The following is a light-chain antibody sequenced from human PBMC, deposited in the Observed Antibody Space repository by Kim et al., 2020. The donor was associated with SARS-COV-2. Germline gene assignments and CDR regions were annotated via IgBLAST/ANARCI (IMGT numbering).Light chain of an antibody. CDR1: QGLRYTD. CDR2: GAS. Sequence: LYTGERATLSCRRSQGLRYTDFPGDQQTPVQAPRLLIGGASRSASGVPDRFSVSGSWTDVTLTIKVLEPEDFAVYYCHEYGSSLTFGQGTKVDSK. J-gene: IGKJ1*01. CDR3: HEYGSSLT. V-gene: IGKV3-20*01.